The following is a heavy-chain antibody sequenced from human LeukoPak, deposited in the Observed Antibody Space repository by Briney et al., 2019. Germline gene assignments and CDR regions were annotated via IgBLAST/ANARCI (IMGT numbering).Heavy chain of an antibody. CDR1: GGSFCGYY. CDR2: INHSGST. V-gene: IGHV4-34*01. D-gene: IGHD5-12*01. Sequence: PSETLSLTCAVYGGSFCGYYWSWIRQPPGKGLEWIGEINHSGSTNYNPSLKSRVTISVDTSKNQFSLKLSSVTAADTAVYYCAGRGYSGYELDYWGQGTLVTVSS. CDR3: AGRGYSGYELDY. J-gene: IGHJ4*02.